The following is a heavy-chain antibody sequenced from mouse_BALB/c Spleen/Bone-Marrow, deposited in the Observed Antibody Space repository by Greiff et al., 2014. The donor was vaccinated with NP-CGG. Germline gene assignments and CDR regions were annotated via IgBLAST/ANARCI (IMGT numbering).Heavy chain of an antibody. V-gene: IGHV1-80*01. J-gene: IGHJ2*01. CDR2: IYPGDGDT. CDR1: GYAFSSYW. CDR3: AFGNYDFDY. Sequence: QVQLKESGAELVRPGSSVKISCKASGYAFSSYWMNWVKQRPGQGLEWIGQIYPGDGDTNYSGKFKGKATLTADESSSTAYMQLNSLTSEDSAVYFCAFGNYDFDYWGQGTTLTVSS. D-gene: IGHD2-1*01.